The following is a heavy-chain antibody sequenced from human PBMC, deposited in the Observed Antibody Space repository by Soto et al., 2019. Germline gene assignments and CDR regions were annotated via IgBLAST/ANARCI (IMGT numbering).Heavy chain of an antibody. D-gene: IGHD3-22*01. CDR3: AKNPGYYYDSTGYHFDY. CDR1: EFTFSNYA. Sequence: GGSLRLSCAASEFTFSNYAMSWVRQAPGKGLEWVSAISYGGGTTYYADSVKGRFTISRDNSKNTLNLQMNSLRAEDTAEKYCAKNPGYYYDSTGYHFDYWGQGTRVPVPS. CDR2: ISYGGGTT. J-gene: IGHJ4*02. V-gene: IGHV3-23*01.